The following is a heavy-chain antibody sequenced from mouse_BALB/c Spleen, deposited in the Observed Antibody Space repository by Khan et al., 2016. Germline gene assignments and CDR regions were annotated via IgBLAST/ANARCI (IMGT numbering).Heavy chain of an antibody. CDR2: ISYSGST. CDR3: ARNGNRYERTWFAY. D-gene: IGHD2-14*01. Sequence: EVQLQESGPGLVKPSQSLSLTCTVTGYSITSDYAWNWIRQFPGNKLEWMGYISYSGSTSYNPSLTSRISITRDTSKNQFFLQLNSVTTEDTATXYCARNGNRYERTWFAYWGQGTLVTVSA. V-gene: IGHV3-2*02. J-gene: IGHJ3*01. CDR1: GYSITSDYA.